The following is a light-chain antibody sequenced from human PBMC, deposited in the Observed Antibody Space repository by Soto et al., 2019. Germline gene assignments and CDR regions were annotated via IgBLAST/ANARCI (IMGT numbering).Light chain of an antibody. CDR2: DTF. J-gene: IGKJ4*01. CDR1: QGVRNY. CDR3: QQRSSWPLT. V-gene: IGKV3-11*01. Sequence: EIVLTQSPATLSLSPGERATLSCRASQGVRNYLGWYQQKPGQAPRLLIYDTFNRATGIPARFSGSGSGTDYTLTISSLEPEDFAVYYCQQRSSWPLTFGGGTNGEI.